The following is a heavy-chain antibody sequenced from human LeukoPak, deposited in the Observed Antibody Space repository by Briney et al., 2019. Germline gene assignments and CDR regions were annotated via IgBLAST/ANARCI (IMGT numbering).Heavy chain of an antibody. V-gene: IGHV3-15*07. CDR2: IKSKTDGGTT. J-gene: IGHJ1*01. Sequence: TGGSLRLSCAASGLIFSNAWMNWVRQAPGKGLEWVGHIKSKTDGGTTDYAAPVKGRFTISRDDSKNTLYLQMNSLKTEDTAVYYCIRYGYNLAEYYQHWGQGTLVTVSS. CDR1: GLIFSNAW. D-gene: IGHD5-24*01. CDR3: IRYGYNLAEYYQH.